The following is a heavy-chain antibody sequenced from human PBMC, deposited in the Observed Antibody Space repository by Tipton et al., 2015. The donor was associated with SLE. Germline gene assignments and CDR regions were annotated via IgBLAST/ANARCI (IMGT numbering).Heavy chain of an antibody. V-gene: IGHV4-39*01. CDR1: GGSISSSSYY. Sequence: TLSLTCIVSGGSISSSSYYWGWIRQPPGKGLEWIGSYYYSGSAAYNPSLKSRVTASVDTSKNHFSLSLYSVTVDDTAVYYCARQGTGFGSGRDDYWGQGILVTVSS. J-gene: IGHJ4*02. CDR2: YYYSGSA. CDR3: ARQGTGFGSGRDDY. D-gene: IGHD1-14*01.